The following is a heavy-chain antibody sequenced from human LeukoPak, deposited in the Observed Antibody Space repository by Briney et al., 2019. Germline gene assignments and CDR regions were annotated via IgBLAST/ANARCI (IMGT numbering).Heavy chain of an antibody. Sequence: ASVKVSCKASGYTFTSYGISWVRQAPGQGLEWMGWISAYNGNTNYAQKLQGRVTMTTDTSTSTAYMELRSLRSDDTAVYYCARVSNYDILTGYSNFDYWGQGTLVTVSS. D-gene: IGHD3-9*01. CDR3: ARVSNYDILTGYSNFDY. CDR2: ISAYNGNT. J-gene: IGHJ4*02. V-gene: IGHV1-18*01. CDR1: GYTFTSYG.